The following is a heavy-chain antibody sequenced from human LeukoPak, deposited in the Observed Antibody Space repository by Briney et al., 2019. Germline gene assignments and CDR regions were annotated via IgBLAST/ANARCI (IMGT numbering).Heavy chain of an antibody. CDR1: GGSISSSNYY. CDR2: IFYSGGT. CDR3: VGLVVGTATIDY. J-gene: IGHJ4*02. Sequence: SEALSLTCTVSGGSISSSNYYWGWIRQPPGKGLEWIGNIFYSGGTHYNPSLKSRVTISVDTSKNQFSLKLNSVTAADTAVYHCVGLVVGTATIDYWGQGTLVTVSS. D-gene: IGHD2-21*02. V-gene: IGHV4-39*01.